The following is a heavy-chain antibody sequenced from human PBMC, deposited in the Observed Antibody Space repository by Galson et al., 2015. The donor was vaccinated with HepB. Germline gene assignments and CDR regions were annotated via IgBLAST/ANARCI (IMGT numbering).Heavy chain of an antibody. V-gene: IGHV3-48*02. Sequence: SLRLSCAASGFTFSSYSMNWVRQAPGKGLEWVSYISSSSSTIYYADSVKGRFTISRDNAKNSLYLQMNSLRDEDTAVYYCARSTRDGGWGSYRLRDYWGQGTLVTVSS. CDR2: ISSSSSTI. J-gene: IGHJ4*02. CDR3: ARSTRDGGWGSYRLRDY. D-gene: IGHD3-16*02. CDR1: GFTFSSYS.